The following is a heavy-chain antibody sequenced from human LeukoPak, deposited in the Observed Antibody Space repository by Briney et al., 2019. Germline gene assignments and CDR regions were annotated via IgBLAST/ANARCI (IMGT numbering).Heavy chain of an antibody. Sequence: ASVKVSFKASGYTFTGYYIHWVRQAPGQGLEWMGWIYPYSGDTNYAQNFQGRVTMTRDTSISTAYMELSSLKSDDTAVYYCARDRNSGSSLDIWGQGTMLTVSS. V-gene: IGHV1-2*02. CDR3: ARDRNSGSSLDI. CDR2: IYPYSGDT. D-gene: IGHD6-6*01. J-gene: IGHJ3*02. CDR1: GYTFTGYY.